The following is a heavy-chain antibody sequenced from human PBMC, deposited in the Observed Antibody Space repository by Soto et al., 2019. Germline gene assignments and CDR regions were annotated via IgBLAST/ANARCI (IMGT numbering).Heavy chain of an antibody. Sequence: QVQLQESGPRLVKPSQTLSLICTVSGGSISRGDYYWNWIRQPPGKGLEWIGYIYYTGTTNYNPSLKSRMTMSVDTAKRQFSLQLNSVTAADTAVYYCARWETTGSFDSWGQGTLVSVSS. CDR2: IYYTGTT. J-gene: IGHJ4*02. CDR1: GGSISRGDYY. CDR3: ARWETTGSFDS. V-gene: IGHV4-30-4*01. D-gene: IGHD1-1*01.